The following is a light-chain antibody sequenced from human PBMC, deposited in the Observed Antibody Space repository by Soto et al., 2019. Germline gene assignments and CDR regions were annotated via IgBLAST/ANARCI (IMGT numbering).Light chain of an antibody. V-gene: IGKV1-6*01. CDR3: LQDYNYSWT. Sequence: AIQMTQSPSSLSASVGDRVTITCRASQGIRNDLGSYQQKPGKAPKLLIYAASSLQSGVPSRFSDSGSGTDFTLTISSLQPEDFATYYCLQDYNYSWTFGQGTKVDIK. J-gene: IGKJ1*01. CDR2: AAS. CDR1: QGIRND.